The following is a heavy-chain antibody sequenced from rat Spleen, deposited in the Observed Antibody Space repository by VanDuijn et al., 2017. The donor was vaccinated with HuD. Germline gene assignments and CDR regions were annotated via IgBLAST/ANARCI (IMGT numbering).Heavy chain of an antibody. V-gene: IGHV3-3*01. D-gene: IGHD1-12*02. CDR3: ARSDGTHYYLPFAY. J-gene: IGHJ3*01. CDR1: GHSITSSYR. Sequence: EVQLQESGPGPVKVSESLSLTCSVTGHSITSSYRWNWIRKFPGNKLEWMGYINSAGSTNYNPSLKSRISITRDTSKNQFFLQVNSVSTEDTATYYCARSDGTHYYLPFAYWGQGTLVTVSS. CDR2: INSAGST.